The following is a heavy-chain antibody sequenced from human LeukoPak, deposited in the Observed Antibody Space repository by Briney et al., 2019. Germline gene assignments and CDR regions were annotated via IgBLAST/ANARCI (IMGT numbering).Heavy chain of an antibody. CDR3: AKDDDFWSGSIDY. J-gene: IGHJ4*02. Sequence: AGGSLRLSCAASGFTFRTYAMSWVRQAPGKGLEWVSTVSGSGGSTYYADSLKGRFTISRDNSKNTLSLQMNSLSAEDTAIYYCAKDDDFWSGSIDYWGQGTLVTVSS. CDR2: VSGSGGST. CDR1: GFTFRTYA. D-gene: IGHD3-3*01. V-gene: IGHV3-23*01.